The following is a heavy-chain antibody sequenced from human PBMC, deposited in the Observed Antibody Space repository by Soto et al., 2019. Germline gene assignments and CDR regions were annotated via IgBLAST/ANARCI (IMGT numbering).Heavy chain of an antibody. CDR2: INHSGST. V-gene: IGHV4-34*01. J-gene: IGHJ5*02. CDR3: ATHVIAVLNWFDP. Sequence: SETLSLTCAVYGGSFSGYYWSWIRQPPGKGLEWIGEINHSGSTNYNPSLKSRVTISVDTSKNQFSLKLSSVTATDTAVYYCATHVIAVLNWFDPWGQGTLVTVSS. D-gene: IGHD6-19*01. CDR1: GGSFSGYY.